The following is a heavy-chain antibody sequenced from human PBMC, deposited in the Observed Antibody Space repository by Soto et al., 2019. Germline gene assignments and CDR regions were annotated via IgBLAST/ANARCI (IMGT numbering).Heavy chain of an antibody. CDR3: VRYFRGAVAGSEFDH. J-gene: IGHJ4*02. V-gene: IGHV3-74*01. CDR2: INGNADNS. D-gene: IGHD6-19*01. Sequence: EVQLAESGGGLVLTGGSLRLSCAASGFSFVSYWMHWVRQVPGEGLAWVSRINGNADNSDYADSVKGRFTISRDNAMNRLYLQMDSLRADDTGVYYCVRYFRGAVAGSEFDHWGQGTLVTVSS. CDR1: GFSFVSYW.